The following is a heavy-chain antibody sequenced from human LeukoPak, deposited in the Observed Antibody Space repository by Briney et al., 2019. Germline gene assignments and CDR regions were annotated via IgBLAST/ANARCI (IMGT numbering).Heavy chain of an antibody. CDR2: MNPNSGNT. Sequence: ASVKVSCKASGYTFTSYDINWVRQATGQGLEWMGWMNPNSGNTGYAQKFQGRVTMTRNTSISTAYMELSSLRSEDTAVYYCARDSSSWSNYYYYGMDVWGQGTTVTVSS. CDR1: GYTFTSYD. D-gene: IGHD6-13*01. CDR3: ARDSSSWSNYYYYGMDV. V-gene: IGHV1-8*01. J-gene: IGHJ6*02.